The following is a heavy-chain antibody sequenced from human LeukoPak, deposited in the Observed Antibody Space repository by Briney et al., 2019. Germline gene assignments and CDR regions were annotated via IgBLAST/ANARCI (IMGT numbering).Heavy chain of an antibody. CDR3: ARGDLGYCNGGSCKRHYYYYMDV. CDR1: GYTFTSYD. D-gene: IGHD2-15*01. J-gene: IGHJ6*03. CDR2: MNPNSGNT. V-gene: IGHV1-8*01. Sequence: ASVKVSCKASGYTFTSYDINWVRHATGQGLEWMGWMNPNSGNTGYAQKFQGRVTMTRNTSISTAYMELSSLRSEDTAVYYCARGDLGYCNGGSCKRHYYYYMDVWGKGTTVTISS.